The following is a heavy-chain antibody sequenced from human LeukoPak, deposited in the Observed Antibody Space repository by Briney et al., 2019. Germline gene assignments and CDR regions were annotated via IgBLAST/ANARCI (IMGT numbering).Heavy chain of an antibody. V-gene: IGHV3-15*01. J-gene: IGHJ4*02. Sequence: GGSLRLSCAASGFTFSSYSMNWVRQAPGKGLEWVGHIRSNTDGGTTDYAAPVKGRFTISRDDSKTTLYLQMNSLKTEDTALYYCATEYYGSYNYWGQGTLVTVSS. CDR1: GFTFSSYS. D-gene: IGHD1-26*01. CDR2: IRSNTDGGTT. CDR3: ATEYYGSYNY.